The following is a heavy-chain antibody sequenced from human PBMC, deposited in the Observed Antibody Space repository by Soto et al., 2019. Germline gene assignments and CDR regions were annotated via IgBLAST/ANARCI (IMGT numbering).Heavy chain of an antibody. CDR3: ARTYNWNSEGFDH. D-gene: IGHD1-7*01. CDR2: ISTNSGNT. CDR1: GYPFGTYA. V-gene: IGHV1-18*04. Sequence: QVQLEQSGAEVKEPGASVKVSCKASGYPFGTYAITWVRQAPGQGLEWVGWISTNSGNTYYAQNFQGRVTLTTDTSTTTAYMELMSLTSDDTDIYYCARTYNWNSEGFDHWGQGTLVTVST. J-gene: IGHJ4*02.